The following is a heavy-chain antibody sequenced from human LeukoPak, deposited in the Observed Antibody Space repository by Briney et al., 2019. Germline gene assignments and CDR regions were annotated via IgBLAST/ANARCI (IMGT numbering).Heavy chain of an antibody. CDR3: ARGVVYYYDSSGYPLDY. J-gene: IGHJ4*02. CDR1: GGSISSSSYY. CDR2: IYYSGST. V-gene: IGHV4-39*01. Sequence: PSETLSLTCTVSGGSISSSSYYWGWIRQPPGKGLERIGSIYYSGSTYYNPSLKSRVTISVDTSKNQFSLKLSSVTAADTAVYYCARGVVYYYDSSGYPLDYWGQGTLVTVSS. D-gene: IGHD3-22*01.